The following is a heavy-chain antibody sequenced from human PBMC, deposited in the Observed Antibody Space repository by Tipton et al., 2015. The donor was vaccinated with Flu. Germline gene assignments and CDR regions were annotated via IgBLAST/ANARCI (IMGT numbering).Heavy chain of an antibody. V-gene: IGHV4-61*02. Sequence: TLSLTCTVSGGPISSGSYYWSWIRQPAGKGLEWIGRIYTSGSTNYNPSLKSRVTISVDTSKNQFSLKLSPVTAADTAVYYCASAPTWAGSWGQGTLVTVSS. CDR2: IYTSGST. D-gene: IGHD3-10*01. J-gene: IGHJ4*02. CDR1: GGPISSGSYY. CDR3: ASAPTWAGS.